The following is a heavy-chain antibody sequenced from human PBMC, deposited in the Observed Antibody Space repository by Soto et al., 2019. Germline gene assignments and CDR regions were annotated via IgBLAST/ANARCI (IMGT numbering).Heavy chain of an antibody. J-gene: IGHJ4*02. D-gene: IGHD5-18*01. CDR3: ARAAPGYSYGFDY. V-gene: IGHV4-59*01. CDR1: GGSISSYY. Sequence: SETLSLTCTVSGGSISSYYWSWIRQPPGKGLEWIGYIYYSGSTNYNPSLKSRVTISVDTSKNQFSLRLSSVTAADTAVYYCARAAPGYSYGFDYWGQGTLVTVSS. CDR2: IYYSGST.